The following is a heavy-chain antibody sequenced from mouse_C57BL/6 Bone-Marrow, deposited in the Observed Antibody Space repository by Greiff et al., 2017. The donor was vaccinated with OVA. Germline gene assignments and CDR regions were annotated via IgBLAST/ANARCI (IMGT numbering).Heavy chain of an antibody. J-gene: IGHJ1*03. D-gene: IGHD1-1*01. CDR1: GFTFTDYY. CDR3: GFYYGSSYGYFDV. V-gene: IGHV1-36*01. CDR2: VYPYNGGT. Sequence: VQLQQSGPVLVKPGPSVKISCKASGFTFTDYYMHWVKQSHGKSLEWIGLVYPYNGGTSYNQKFKGKATLTVDTSSSTAYMELNSLTSEDSAVYYCGFYYGSSYGYFDVWGTGTTVTVSS.